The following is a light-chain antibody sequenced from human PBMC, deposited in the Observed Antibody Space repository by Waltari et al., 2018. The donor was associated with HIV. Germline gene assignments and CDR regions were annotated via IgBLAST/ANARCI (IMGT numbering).Light chain of an antibody. CDR1: TSNIEMTY. J-gene: IGLJ1*01. CDR2: ENN. CDR3: ETGSGSVTFPV. Sequence: QSVLTQPPSVSAAPGQKVTISCAASTSNIEMTYVSWYQQFPGTTPNLLIYENNKRPSGISDRFSGSKSGTAATLDIAGLQTGDEADYYCETGSGSVTFPVFGSGTKVTVL. V-gene: IGLV1-51*01.